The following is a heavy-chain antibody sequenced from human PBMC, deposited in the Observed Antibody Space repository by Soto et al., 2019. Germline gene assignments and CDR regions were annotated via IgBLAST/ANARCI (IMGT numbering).Heavy chain of an antibody. CDR3: ASRVGATSFDFDS. CDR2: MNPNSGST. D-gene: IGHD1-26*01. CDR1: GYTFTSYD. V-gene: IGHV1-8*01. Sequence: QVQLVQSGAEVKKPGASVKVSCKASGYTFTSYDVNWVRLAPGQGLEWMGWMNPNSGSTDYAQKFQGRVTMTRNISISTAYMELSSLRSEDTAVYYCASRVGATSFDFDSWGQGTLVTVSS. J-gene: IGHJ4*02.